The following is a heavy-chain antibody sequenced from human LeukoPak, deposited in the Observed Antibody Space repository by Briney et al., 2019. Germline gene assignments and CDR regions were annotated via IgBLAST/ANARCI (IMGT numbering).Heavy chain of an antibody. V-gene: IGHV3-64*02. D-gene: IGHD3-3*01. CDR2: ISGNGGST. Sequence: GGSLRLSCEASGCTFSTNAIHWVRQAPGQGLQYVSAISGNGGSTYYADSVKDRFTISRDNSKNTVCLQMGSLRAEDMAVYYCARVKYNDFWSGYSPPDYWGQGTLVTVSS. J-gene: IGHJ4*02. CDR3: ARVKYNDFWSGYSPPDY. CDR1: GCTFSTNA.